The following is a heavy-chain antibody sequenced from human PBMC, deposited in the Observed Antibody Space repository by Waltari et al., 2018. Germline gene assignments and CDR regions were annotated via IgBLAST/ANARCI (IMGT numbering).Heavy chain of an antibody. Sequence: QVQLHESGPGLVQPSETLSLACSVSGDSVVSNYWSWIRQSAGKGMEWIGRIYVGGTTNYNPALSVRVSMSVDMSKNQIVLKIMSVTAADTGVYYCARETRHGDWFDPWGQGTLVTVSS. V-gene: IGHV4-4*07. J-gene: IGHJ5*02. CDR2: IYVGGTT. CDR1: GDSVVSNY. CDR3: ARETRHGDWFDP. D-gene: IGHD3-16*01.